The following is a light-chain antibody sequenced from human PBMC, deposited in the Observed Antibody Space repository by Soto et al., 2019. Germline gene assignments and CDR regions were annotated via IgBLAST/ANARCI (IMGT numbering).Light chain of an antibody. CDR2: EVS. Sequence: QSALTQPPSASGSPGQSVTISCTGTSSDVGGYNYVSWYQQHPGKAPKLMNYEVSKRPSGVPDRFSGSKSGNTASLTVSGLQAEDEADYYCSSYAGSNKGVFGGGTKLTVL. V-gene: IGLV2-8*01. J-gene: IGLJ3*02. CDR1: SSDVGGYNY. CDR3: SSYAGSNKGV.